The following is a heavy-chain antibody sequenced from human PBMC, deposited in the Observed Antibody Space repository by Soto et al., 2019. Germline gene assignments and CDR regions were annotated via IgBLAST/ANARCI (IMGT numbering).Heavy chain of an antibody. J-gene: IGHJ4*02. CDR2: INHSGST. CDR1: CGSFSSYY. V-gene: IGHV4-34*01. D-gene: IGHD6-6*01. CDR3: ARTSRFDC. Sequence: QVQLQQWGAGLLKPSETLSLTCAVYCGSFSSYYWSWIRQPPGKGLEWIGEINHSGSTNYNPSLNSRVTMSVDTSKNQFSRKLSSVTGADTAVYYCARTSRFDCWGQGTLVTGSS.